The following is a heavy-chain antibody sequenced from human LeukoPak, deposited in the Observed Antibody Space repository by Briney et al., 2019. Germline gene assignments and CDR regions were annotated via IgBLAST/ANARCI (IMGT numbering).Heavy chain of an antibody. D-gene: IGHD1-20*01. J-gene: IGHJ3*02. CDR2: INPNSGGT. CDR1: GYTFTGYY. Sequence: GASVKVSCKASGYTFTGYYMHWVRQAPGQGLEWMGWINPNSGGTNYAQKFQDRVTMTRDTSISTAYMELSRLRSDDTAVYYCARPRYNWNDVYAFDIWGQGTMVTVSS. V-gene: IGHV1-2*02. CDR3: ARPRYNWNDVYAFDI.